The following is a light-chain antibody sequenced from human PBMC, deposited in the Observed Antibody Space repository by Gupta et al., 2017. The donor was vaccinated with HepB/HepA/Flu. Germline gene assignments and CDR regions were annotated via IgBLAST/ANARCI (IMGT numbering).Light chain of an antibody. V-gene: IGLV2-14*03. Sequence: QCALPQPPSDSRSPGQSSTTPCAATISYVGGYNYVSWYQQHPGKAPKLMIYDVSNRPSGISNRFSGSKSGNTASLTISGLQAEDEADYYCSSYTINSTKVFGGGTKVTVL. CDR1: ISYVGGYNY. CDR3: SSYTINSTKV. J-gene: IGLJ3*02. CDR2: DVS.